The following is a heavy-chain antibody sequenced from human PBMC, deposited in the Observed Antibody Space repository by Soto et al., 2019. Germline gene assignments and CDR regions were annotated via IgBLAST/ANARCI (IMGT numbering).Heavy chain of an antibody. CDR1: GASIGTYY. J-gene: IGHJ4*02. V-gene: IGHV4-59*08. CDR3: ARHPGYYDILTGYTTYYFDY. Sequence: SETLSLTCTVSGASIGTYYWRWIRQPPGKGLEWIVYIYYRGNTDYNPSLKSRVTISLDTPKNHFSLKLSSVTAADTAVYYCARHPGYYDILTGYTTYYFDYWGQGILVTVS. CDR2: IYYRGNT. D-gene: IGHD3-9*01.